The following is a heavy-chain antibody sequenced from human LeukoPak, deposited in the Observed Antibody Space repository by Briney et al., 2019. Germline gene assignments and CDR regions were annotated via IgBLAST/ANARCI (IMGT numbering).Heavy chain of an antibody. CDR3: TRGGAGDYDNWFDP. CDR1: GGSISSINW. D-gene: IGHD4-17*01. CDR2: IYHSGGT. Sequence: SETLSLTCAVSGGSISSINWWSWVRQPPGKGLEWIGEIYHSGGTNYNPSLESRVTLSVDKSKNQFSLQLNSVTPEDTAVYYCTRGGAGDYDNWFDPWGQGTLVTVSS. V-gene: IGHV4-4*02. J-gene: IGHJ5*02.